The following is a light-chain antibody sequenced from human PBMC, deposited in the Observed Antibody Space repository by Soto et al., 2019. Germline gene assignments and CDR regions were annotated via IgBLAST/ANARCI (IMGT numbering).Light chain of an antibody. V-gene: IGLV3-21*02. Sequence: SYELTQPPSVSVAPGQTARITCGGTNIGSKSVHWYQQKPGQAPVLVVYDDSDRPSGIPERFSGSNSGNTATLTISRVEAGDEVDYYCQVWDSSSDHVVFGGGTKLTVL. CDR3: QVWDSSSDHVV. J-gene: IGLJ2*01. CDR1: NIGSKS. CDR2: DDS.